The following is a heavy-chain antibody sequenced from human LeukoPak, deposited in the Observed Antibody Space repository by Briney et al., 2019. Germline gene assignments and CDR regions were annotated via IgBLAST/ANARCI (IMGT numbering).Heavy chain of an antibody. Sequence: PSQTLSLTCTVSGGSISSGDYYWSWIRQPPGKGLEWIAYMYYSGSTYHNPSLKSRVTMSADTSKNQLSLKLSSVTAADTAVYYCAGPYYYDSRIDPWGQGILVTVSS. V-gene: IGHV4-30-4*01. CDR1: GGSISSGDYY. CDR3: AGPYYYDSRIDP. CDR2: MYYSGST. J-gene: IGHJ5*02. D-gene: IGHD3-22*01.